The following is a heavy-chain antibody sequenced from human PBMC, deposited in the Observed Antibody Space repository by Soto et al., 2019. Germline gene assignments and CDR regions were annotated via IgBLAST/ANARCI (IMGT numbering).Heavy chain of an antibody. J-gene: IGHJ4*02. CDR3: APWFGAFDY. CDR1: GFTFSSYG. V-gene: IGHV3-30*03. D-gene: IGHD3-10*01. CDR2: ISYVGSNK. Sequence: QVQLVESGGGVVQPGRSLRLSCAASGFTFSSYGMHWVRQAPGKGLEWVAVISYVGSNKYYADSVKGRFTISRDNSKNTLYLQMNRLRAEDTAVYYCAPWFGAFDYWGQGTPVTVSS.